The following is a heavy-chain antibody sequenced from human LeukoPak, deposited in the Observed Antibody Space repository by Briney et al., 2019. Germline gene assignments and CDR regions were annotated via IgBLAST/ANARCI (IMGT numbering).Heavy chain of an antibody. V-gene: IGHV4-59*01. Sequence: SETLSLTCTVSGGSISSYYWSWIRQPPGKGLEWIAYIYYSGSTNYNPSLKSRVTISVDTSKNQFSLKLSSVTAADTAVYYCARLVDTAMVIFDYWGQGTLVTVSS. J-gene: IGHJ4*02. CDR3: ARLVDTAMVIFDY. CDR2: IYYSGST. CDR1: GGSISSYY. D-gene: IGHD5-18*01.